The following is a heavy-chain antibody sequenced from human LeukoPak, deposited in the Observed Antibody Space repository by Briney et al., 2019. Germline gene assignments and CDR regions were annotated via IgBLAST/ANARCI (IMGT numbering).Heavy chain of an antibody. V-gene: IGHV1-18*04. CDR2: ISAYNGNT. Sequence: ASVKVSSKASSYTPTSYGISSVPQAPRQRRWWMGWISAYNGNTNSAQQLQGRVTMTTDTSTSTAYMELRSLRSDDTAVYYCARGIVVVPAEPGDYFDYWGQGTLVAVSS. D-gene: IGHD2-2*01. J-gene: IGHJ4*02. CDR1: SYTPTSYG. CDR3: ARGIVVVPAEPGDYFDY.